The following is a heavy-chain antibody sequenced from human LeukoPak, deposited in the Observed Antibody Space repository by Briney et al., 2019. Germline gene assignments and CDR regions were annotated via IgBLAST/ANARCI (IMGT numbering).Heavy chain of an antibody. CDR2: IYPGDSDT. V-gene: IGHV5-51*01. CDR1: GYVFATYW. CDR3: ARHPSSSSRDRFDY. Sequence: GESLKISCQGSGYVFATYWIGWVRQMPGKGLEWMGIIYPGDSDTRYSPSFQGQVTISADESISTAYLQWSSLKASDTAMYYCARHPSSSSRDRFDYWGQGTLVTVSS. J-gene: IGHJ4*02. D-gene: IGHD6-13*01.